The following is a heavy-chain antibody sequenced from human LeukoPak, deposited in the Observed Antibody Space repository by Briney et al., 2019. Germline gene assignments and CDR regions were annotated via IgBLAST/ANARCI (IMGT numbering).Heavy chain of an antibody. CDR2: INGGGSYT. V-gene: IGHV3-23*01. J-gene: IGHJ5*01. D-gene: IGHD2/OR15-2a*01. Sequence: GASLRLSCAASGFTFSSYGMSWVRQAPGKGLELVAAINGGGSYTYYADSVKGRFTISRDNSKNTLYLQMNSLRAEDTAVYYCAKDPILIVVIWFDSWGLGTLVSVSS. CDR3: AKDPILIVVIWFDS. CDR1: GFTFSSYG.